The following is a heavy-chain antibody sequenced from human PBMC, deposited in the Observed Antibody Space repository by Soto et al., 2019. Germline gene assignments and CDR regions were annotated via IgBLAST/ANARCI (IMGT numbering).Heavy chain of an antibody. J-gene: IGHJ4*02. CDR3: ATHQSQQLVFFDY. CDR2: INAGNGNT. D-gene: IGHD6-13*01. V-gene: IGHV1-3*01. CDR1: GYTFTSYA. Sequence: ASVKVSCKASGYTFTSYAMHWVRQAPGQRLEWMGWINAGNGNTKYSQKFQGRVTITRDTSASTAYMELSSLRSEDTAVYYCATHQSQQLVFFDYWGQGTLVTVSS.